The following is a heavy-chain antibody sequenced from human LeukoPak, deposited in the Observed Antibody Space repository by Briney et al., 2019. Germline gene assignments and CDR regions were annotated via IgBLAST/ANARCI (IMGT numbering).Heavy chain of an antibody. CDR3: ATKGLLRESY. Sequence: QSGGSLRLSCTASGFTFSSYWMSWVRQAPGKGLEWVANIKQDGSEKYYVDSVKGRFTISRDNAKNSLYLQMNSLRAEDTAIYYCATKGLLRESYWGQGTLVTVSS. CDR1: GFTFSSYW. J-gene: IGHJ4*02. V-gene: IGHV3-7*01. D-gene: IGHD3-10*01. CDR2: IKQDGSEK.